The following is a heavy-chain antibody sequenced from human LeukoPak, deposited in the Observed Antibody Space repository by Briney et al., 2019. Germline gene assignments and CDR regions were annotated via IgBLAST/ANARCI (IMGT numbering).Heavy chain of an antibody. D-gene: IGHD2-21*02. CDR2: IWYDGSNK. CDR1: GFIFSDYG. CDR3: ARGPHIVVVTAIDY. Sequence: GGSLRLSCAASGFIFSDYGMHWVRQAPGKGLEWVAVIWYDGSNKYYADSVEGRFTISRDNAKNTLYLQINSLRAEDTAVYYCARGPHIVVVTAIDYWGQGTLVTVSS. V-gene: IGHV3-33*01. J-gene: IGHJ4*02.